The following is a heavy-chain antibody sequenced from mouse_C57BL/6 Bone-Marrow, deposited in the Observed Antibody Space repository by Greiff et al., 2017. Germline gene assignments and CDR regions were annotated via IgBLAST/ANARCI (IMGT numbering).Heavy chain of an antibody. CDR1: GYTFTDYY. CDR3: ARSQELLRYYYAMDY. D-gene: IGHD1-1*01. V-gene: IGHV1-76*01. CDR2: IYPGSGNT. Sequence: VQLQESGAELVRPGASVKLSCKASGYTFTDYYINWVKQRPGQGLEWIARIYPGSGNTYYNEKFKGKATLTAEKSSSTAYMQLSSLTSEDSAVYFCARSQELLRYYYAMDYWGQGTSVTVSS. J-gene: IGHJ4*01.